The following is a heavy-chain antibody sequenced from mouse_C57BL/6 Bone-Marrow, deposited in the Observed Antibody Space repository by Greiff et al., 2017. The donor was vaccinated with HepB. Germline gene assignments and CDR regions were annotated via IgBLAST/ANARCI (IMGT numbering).Heavy chain of an antibody. CDR3: ARERNYGNCFDY. V-gene: IGHV3-6*01. Sequence: EVQLQESGPGLVKPSQSLSLTCSVTGYSITSGYYWNWIRQFPGNKLEWMGYISYDGSNNYNPSLKNRISIHRDTSKNQFFLKLNSVTTEDTATYYCARERNYGNCFDYWGQGTTLTVSS. J-gene: IGHJ2*01. CDR1: GYSITSGYY. D-gene: IGHD2-1*01. CDR2: ISYDGSN.